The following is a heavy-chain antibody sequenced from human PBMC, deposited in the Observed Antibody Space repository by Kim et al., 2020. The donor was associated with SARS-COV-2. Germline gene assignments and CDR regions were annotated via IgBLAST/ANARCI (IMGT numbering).Heavy chain of an antibody. CDR2: IYYSGST. V-gene: IGHV4-59*01. Sequence: SETLSLTCTVSGGSISSYYWSWIRQPPGKGLEWIGYIYYSGSTNYNPSLKSRVTISVDTSKNQFSLKLSSVTAADTAVYYCARVRSTVTTSDDWYYFDYWGQGTLVTVSS. CDR1: GGSISSYY. D-gene: IGHD4-17*01. J-gene: IGHJ4*02. CDR3: ARVRSTVTTSDDWYYFDY.